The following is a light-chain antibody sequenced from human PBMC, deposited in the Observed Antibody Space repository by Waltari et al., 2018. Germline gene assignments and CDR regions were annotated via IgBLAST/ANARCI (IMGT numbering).Light chain of an antibody. CDR1: QTTYTN. Sequence: DTVITQSPATLSVSPGEGATLSCRASQTTYTNLAWYQQKPGQVPRLLIYGSSTRATGIPARFSGSGSGTEFTLTISSLQSEDFAVYYCQQYSRWPLTFGGGTKVEIK. V-gene: IGKV3-15*01. J-gene: IGKJ4*01. CDR3: QQYSRWPLT. CDR2: GSS.